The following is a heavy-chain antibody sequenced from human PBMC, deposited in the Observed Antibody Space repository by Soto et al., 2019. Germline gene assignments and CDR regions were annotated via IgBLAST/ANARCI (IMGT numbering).Heavy chain of an antibody. V-gene: IGHV6-1*01. CDR2: TYYRSKWYN. D-gene: IGHD3-10*01. CDR1: GDSVSSNSAA. Sequence: PSQTLSLTCAISGDSVSSNSAAWNWIRQSPSRGLEWLGRTYYRSKWYNDYAVSVKSRITINPDTSKNQFSLQLNSVTPEDTAVYYCARGGGSASSLVWFGELLALHFDYWGQGTLVTVSS. CDR3: ARGGGSASSLVWFGELLALHFDY. J-gene: IGHJ4*02.